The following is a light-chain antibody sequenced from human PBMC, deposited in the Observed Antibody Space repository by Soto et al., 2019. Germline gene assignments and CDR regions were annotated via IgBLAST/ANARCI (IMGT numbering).Light chain of an antibody. J-gene: IGKJ1*01. Sequence: EILLAQSPGTLSLSPGDRATLSCRASQSVSSSYLAWYQQNPGQAPRLLIYGASSRATGIPDRFSGSGSGTDFTLTISRLEPEDFAVYYCQQYDSSRTFGQGTKVDIK. CDR3: QQYDSSRT. CDR1: QSVSSSY. CDR2: GAS. V-gene: IGKV3-20*01.